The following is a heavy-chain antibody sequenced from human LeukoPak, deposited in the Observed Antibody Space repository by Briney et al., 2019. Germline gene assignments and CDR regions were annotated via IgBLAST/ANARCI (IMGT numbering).Heavy chain of an antibody. CDR2: ISGYNGNT. Sequence: GVSVKVSCKAYGYNFATSGSGWVRQAPRQGLEWLGWISGYNGNTKSAPKLQGRVTMTKDTSTDTAHLELGSLRVDDTDIYYCARDLGPYTGSYSSYYNYMDVWGEGTSVTVSS. D-gene: IGHD1-26*01. V-gene: IGHV1-18*01. J-gene: IGHJ6*03. CDR1: GYNFATSG. CDR3: ARDLGPYTGSYSSYYNYMDV.